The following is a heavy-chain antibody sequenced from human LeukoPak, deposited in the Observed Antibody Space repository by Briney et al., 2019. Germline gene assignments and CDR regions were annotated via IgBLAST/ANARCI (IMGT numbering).Heavy chain of an antibody. CDR2: IRQDGSEK. Sequence: GGSLRLSCAASGFTFRTYWMSWGRQAPGEGLEWVASIRQDGSEKNYADSVKGRFTISRDNAKNSLYLQMNSLRAEDTAVYYCARGRADYWGQGSLVTVSS. CDR1: GFTFRTYW. CDR3: ARGRADY. V-gene: IGHV3-7*01. J-gene: IGHJ4*02.